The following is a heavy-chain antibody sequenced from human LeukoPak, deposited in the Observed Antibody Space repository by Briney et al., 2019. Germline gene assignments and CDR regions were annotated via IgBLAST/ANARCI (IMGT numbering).Heavy chain of an antibody. V-gene: IGHV1-18*01. CDR2: ISAYNGNT. CDR1: GYTFTSYG. D-gene: IGHD2-2*01. Sequence: ASVKVSCKASGYTFTSYGISWVRQAPRQGLEWMGWISAYNGNTNYAQKLQGRVTMTTDTSTSTAYMELRSLRSDDTAVYYCARVPEDIVVVPAALPDYWGQGTLVTVSS. CDR3: ARVPEDIVVVPAALPDY. J-gene: IGHJ4*02.